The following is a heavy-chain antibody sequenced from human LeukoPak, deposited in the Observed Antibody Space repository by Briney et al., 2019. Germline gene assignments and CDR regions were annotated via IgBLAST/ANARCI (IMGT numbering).Heavy chain of an antibody. J-gene: IGHJ5*02. Sequence: PGGSLRLSCAASGFTFSSYAMSWVRQAPGKGLEWVSAISGSGGSAYYADSVKGRFTISRDNSKNTLYLQMNSLRAEDTAVYYCAKDKTTDTGENWFDPWGQGTLVSVSS. CDR3: AKDKTTDTGENWFDP. CDR2: ISGSGGSA. CDR1: GFTFSSYA. V-gene: IGHV3-23*01. D-gene: IGHD4-17*01.